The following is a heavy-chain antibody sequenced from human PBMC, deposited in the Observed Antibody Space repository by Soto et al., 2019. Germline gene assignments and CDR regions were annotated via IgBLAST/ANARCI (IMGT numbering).Heavy chain of an antibody. CDR1: GLTFNRYW. Sequence: DVQLVETGGGIVPPGGSLRLSCAASGLTFNRYWMHWVRHAPGKGLVWVSHINTDGTNSNYADSVKGRFTISRDNAKSTLFLQMNSLRDEDTAVYYCAREFCSGGNCYTYYVDPWGQVIPVTVSS. V-gene: IGHV3-74*01. D-gene: IGHD2-15*01. J-gene: IGHJ5*02. CDR3: AREFCSGGNCYTYYVDP. CDR2: INTDGTNS.